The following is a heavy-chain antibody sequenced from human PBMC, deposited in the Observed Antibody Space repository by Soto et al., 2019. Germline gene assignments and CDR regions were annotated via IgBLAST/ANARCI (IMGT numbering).Heavy chain of an antibody. CDR1: GGSISSSSYY. V-gene: IGHV4-39*01. D-gene: IGHD2-2*01. CDR2: IYNSGST. CDR3: ARGSSEDIVVVPAAPIGI. J-gene: IGHJ3*02. Sequence: PSETLSLTCTVSGGSISSSSYYWGWIRQPPGKGLEWIGSIYNSGSTYYNQSLKSRVTISVDTSKNQFSLKLSSVTAADTAVYYCARGSSEDIVVVPAAPIGIWGQGTMVTVSS.